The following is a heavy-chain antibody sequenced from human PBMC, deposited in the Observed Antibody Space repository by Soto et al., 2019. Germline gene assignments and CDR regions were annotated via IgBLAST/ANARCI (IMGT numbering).Heavy chain of an antibody. CDR1: GGSFSVHY. CDR2: INHSGHT. J-gene: IGHJ5*02. V-gene: IGHV4-34*01. CDR3: ATLAPWGDHVFAVA. D-gene: IGHD6-19*01. Sequence: SETLSLTCAVYGGSFSVHYWSWIRQPPGKGLEWIAEINHSGHTNYNPSLKSRVTISADTSKNQLSLNLKSTTAADTAVYYCATLAPWGDHVFAVAWGQGTLVTVSS.